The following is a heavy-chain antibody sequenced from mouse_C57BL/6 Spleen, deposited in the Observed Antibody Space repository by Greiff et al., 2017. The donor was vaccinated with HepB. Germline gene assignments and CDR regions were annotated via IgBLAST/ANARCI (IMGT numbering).Heavy chain of an antibody. CDR2: INPNNGGT. V-gene: IGHV1-26*01. J-gene: IGHJ1*03. CDR3: ARVGLITTVVANWYFDV. CDR1: GYTFTDYY. Sequence: EVQLQQSGPELVKPGASVKISCKASGYTFTDYYMNWVKQSHGKSLEWIGDINPNNGGTSYNQKFKGKATLTVDKSSSTAYMELRSLTSEDSAVYYCARVGLITTVVANWYFDVWGTGTTVTVSS. D-gene: IGHD1-1*01.